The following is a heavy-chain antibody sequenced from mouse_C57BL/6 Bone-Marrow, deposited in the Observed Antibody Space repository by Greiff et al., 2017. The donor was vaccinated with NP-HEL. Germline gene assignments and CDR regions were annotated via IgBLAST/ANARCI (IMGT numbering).Heavy chain of an antibody. CDR1: GFTFSNYG. Sequence: DVQLVESGGGLVQPGGSLKLSCAASGFTFSNYGMAWVRQAPRKGPEWVAFISNLAYSIYYADTVTGRFTISRENAKNTLYLEMSSLRSEDTAMYYCAREGNDYAWFAYWGQGTLVTVSA. CDR2: ISNLAYSI. CDR3: AREGNDYAWFAY. V-gene: IGHV5-15*01. J-gene: IGHJ3*01. D-gene: IGHD2-4*01.